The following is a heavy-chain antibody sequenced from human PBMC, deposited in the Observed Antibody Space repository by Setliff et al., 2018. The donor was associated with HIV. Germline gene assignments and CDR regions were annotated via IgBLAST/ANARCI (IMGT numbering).Heavy chain of an antibody. CDR1: GGSIRSGSYY. J-gene: IGHJ4*02. D-gene: IGHD1-1*01. Sequence: SETLSLTCTVSGGSIRSGSYYWTWIRQPPGKGLEWIGEITPSGDTNYIPSLKSRVTMSLDTSKNQFSLNLNSVTAADTAVYYCSNWNTTVDADSWGQGTLVTV. V-gene: IGHV4-39*01. CDR3: SNWNTTVDADS. CDR2: ITPSGDT.